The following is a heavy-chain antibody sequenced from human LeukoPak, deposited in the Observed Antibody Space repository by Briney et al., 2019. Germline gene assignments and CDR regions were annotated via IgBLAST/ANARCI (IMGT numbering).Heavy chain of an antibody. CDR2: FDPEDGET. CDR1: GYTLTELS. CDR3: ARSPIAVAGTVDY. D-gene: IGHD6-19*01. V-gene: IGHV1-24*01. J-gene: IGHJ4*02. Sequence: ASVKVSCKVSGYTLTELSMHWVRQAPGKGLEWMGGFDPEDGETIYAQKFQGRVTMTEDTSTDTAYMGLSSLRSDDTAVYYCARSPIAVAGTVDYWGQGTLVTVSS.